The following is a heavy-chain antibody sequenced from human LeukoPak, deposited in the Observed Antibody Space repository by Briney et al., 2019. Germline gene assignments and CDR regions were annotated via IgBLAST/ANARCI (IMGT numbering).Heavy chain of an antibody. Sequence: PSETLSLTCAVYVGSFSGYYWSWIRQPPGKGLEWIGEINHSGSTNYNPSLKSRVTISVDTSKNQFSLKLSSVTAADTAVYYCAIGPKFIAASYYFDYWGQGTLVTVSS. CDR3: AIGPKFIAASYYFDY. CDR1: VGSFSGYY. D-gene: IGHD6-13*01. J-gene: IGHJ4*02. CDR2: INHSGST. V-gene: IGHV4-34*01.